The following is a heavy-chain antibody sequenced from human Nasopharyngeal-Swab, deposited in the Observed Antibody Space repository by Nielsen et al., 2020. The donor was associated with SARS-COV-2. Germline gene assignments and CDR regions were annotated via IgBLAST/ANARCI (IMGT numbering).Heavy chain of an antibody. CDR2: IYPGDSDT. V-gene: IGHV5-51*01. D-gene: IGHD2-2*01. CDR3: ARRGRYCSSTSCYAEHFDY. Sequence: VRQMPGKGLEWMGIIYPGDSDTRYSPSFQGQVTISADKSISTTYLQWSSLKASDTAMSYCARRGRYCSSTSCYAEHFDYWGQGTLVTVSS. J-gene: IGHJ4*02.